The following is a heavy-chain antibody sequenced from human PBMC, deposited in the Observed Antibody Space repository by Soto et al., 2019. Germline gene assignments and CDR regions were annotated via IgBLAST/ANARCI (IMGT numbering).Heavy chain of an antibody. V-gene: IGHV5-51*01. CDR3: ARHLTGDLGRGMDV. Sequence: GESLKISCKGSGYSFTRYWIGWVRQMPGKGLELMGIVFPDDSDTRYSPSFQGQVTISADKSINTAYLQWGSLKASDTALYYCARHLTGDLGRGMDVWGHGTTVTVSS. CDR1: GYSFTRYW. J-gene: IGHJ6*02. D-gene: IGHD7-27*01. CDR2: VFPDDSDT.